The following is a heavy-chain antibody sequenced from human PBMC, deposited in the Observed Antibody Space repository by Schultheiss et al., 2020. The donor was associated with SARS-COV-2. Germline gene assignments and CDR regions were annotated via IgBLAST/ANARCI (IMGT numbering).Heavy chain of an antibody. CDR3: ARVNRIYAFDYYGMDV. Sequence: GGSLRLSCAASGFTFSSYSMNWVRQAPGKGLEWVAVISYDGSKKYYADSVKGRFTISRDNAKNSLYLQMNSLRAEDTAVYYCARVNRIYAFDYYGMDVWGQGTTVTVSS. CDR1: GFTFSSYS. D-gene: IGHD5/OR15-5a*01. V-gene: IGHV3-30*03. J-gene: IGHJ6*02. CDR2: ISYDGSKK.